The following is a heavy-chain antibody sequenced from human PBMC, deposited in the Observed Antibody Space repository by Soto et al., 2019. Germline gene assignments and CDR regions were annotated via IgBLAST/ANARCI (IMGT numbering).Heavy chain of an antibody. CDR3: ARDRSPATYYYGSGSYPPLYYGMDV. D-gene: IGHD3-10*01. CDR2: INAGNGNT. J-gene: IGHJ6*02. V-gene: IGHV1-3*01. Sequence: GASVKVSCKASGYTFTSYAMHWVRQAPGQRXEWMGWINAGNGNTKYSQKFQGRVTITRDTSASTAYMELSSLRSEDTAVYYCARDRSPATYYYGSGSYPPLYYGMDVWGQGTTVTVSS. CDR1: GYTFTSYA.